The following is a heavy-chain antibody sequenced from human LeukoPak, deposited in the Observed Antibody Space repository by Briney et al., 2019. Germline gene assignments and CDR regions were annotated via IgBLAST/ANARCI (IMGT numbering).Heavy chain of an antibody. Sequence: GGSLRLSCVASGFTFSSYWMTWVRQAPGKGLEWVANIKQAGTEKYYVDSVKGRFTISRDNAKNSLFLQMNSLRAEDTAVYFCARGQYFSTTYYFDYWGQGTLVTVSS. J-gene: IGHJ4*02. CDR2: IKQAGTEK. D-gene: IGHD2/OR15-2a*01. V-gene: IGHV3-7*03. CDR1: GFTFSSYW. CDR3: ARGQYFSTTYYFDY.